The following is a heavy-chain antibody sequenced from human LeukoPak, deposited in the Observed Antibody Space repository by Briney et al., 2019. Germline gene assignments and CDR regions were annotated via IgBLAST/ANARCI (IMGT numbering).Heavy chain of an antibody. CDR2: INPSGGST. V-gene: IGHV1-46*03. J-gene: IGHJ4*02. D-gene: IGHD1-7*01. Sequence: ASVKVSCKASGYTFIHYYMHRVRQAPGQGLEWMGIINPSGGSTSYAQNFQGRVTMTRDTSTSTVYMDLSSLRSEDTAVYYCARGSTGTTFDYWGQGTLVTVSS. CDR3: ARGSTGTTFDY. CDR1: GYTFIHYY.